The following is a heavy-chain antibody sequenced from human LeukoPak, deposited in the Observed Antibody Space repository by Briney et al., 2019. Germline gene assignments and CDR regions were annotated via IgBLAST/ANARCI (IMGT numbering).Heavy chain of an antibody. CDR3: AKVVLGSSWYEADY. J-gene: IGHJ4*02. Sequence: GGSLRLSCAASGFTFSTYGMSWVRQAPGKGLEWVSSISDSGGKTYYVDSVKGRFTISRDNSKNTLYLQMSSLRAEDTAVYYCAKVVLGSSWYEADYWGQGTLVTVSS. CDR2: ISDSGGKT. CDR1: GFTFSTYG. D-gene: IGHD6-13*01. V-gene: IGHV3-23*01.